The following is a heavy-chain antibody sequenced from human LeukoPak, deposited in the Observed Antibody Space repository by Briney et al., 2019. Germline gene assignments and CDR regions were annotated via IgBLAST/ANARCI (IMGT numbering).Heavy chain of an antibody. V-gene: IGHV3-11*01. D-gene: IGHD3-10*01. CDR3: AGGRGSGSPRYGMDV. J-gene: IGHJ6*02. CDR2: ISSSGSTI. CDR1: GFTFSDYY. Sequence: GGSLRLSCAASGFTFSDYYMSWIRQAPGKGLEWVSYISSSGSTIFYADSVKGRFTISRDNAKNSLYLQMNSLRAEDTAVYHCAGGRGSGSPRYGMDVWGQGTTVTVSS.